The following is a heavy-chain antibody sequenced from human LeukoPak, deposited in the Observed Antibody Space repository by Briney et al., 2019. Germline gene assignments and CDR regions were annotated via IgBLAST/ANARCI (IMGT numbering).Heavy chain of an antibody. CDR3: ARAAGIVVVPAASTFDY. J-gene: IGHJ4*02. V-gene: IGHV1-46*01. CDR2: INPSGGST. Sequence: ASVKVSCTASGYPFTSYYMHWVRQAPGQGLEWMGIINPSGGSTSYAQKFKGRVTMTRYTSTSTVYMELSSLRSADTDVYYCARAAGIVVVPAASTFDYWGQGTLVTVSS. CDR1: GYPFTSYY. D-gene: IGHD2-2*01.